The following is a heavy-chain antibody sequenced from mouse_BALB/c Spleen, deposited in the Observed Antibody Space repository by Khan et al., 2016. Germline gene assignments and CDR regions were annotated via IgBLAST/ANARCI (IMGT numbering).Heavy chain of an antibody. CDR1: GYSITSDYA. Sequence: EVQLQESGPGLVKPSQSLSLTCTVTGYSITSDYAWNWIRQFPGNKLEWMGYISYSGSTSYNPSLKSLISITRDTSKNQFFLQLNSVTTEDTATYYCSRYYYGRSYFDYWGHGTSLTVSS. V-gene: IGHV3-2*02. J-gene: IGHJ2*02. CDR3: SRYYYGRSYFDY. D-gene: IGHD1-1*01. CDR2: ISYSGST.